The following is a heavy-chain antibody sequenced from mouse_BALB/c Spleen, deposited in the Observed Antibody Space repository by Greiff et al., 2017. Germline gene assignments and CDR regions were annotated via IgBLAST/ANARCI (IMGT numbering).Heavy chain of an antibody. Sequence: VQRAESGPGLVQPSQSLSITCTVSGFSLTSYCVHWVRQSPGKGLEWLGVIWSGGSTDYNAAFISRLSISNDNSKSQVFFKMNSLQANDTAIYYCARNSVPYYAMDYWGQGTSVTVSS. CDR1: GFSLTSYC. J-gene: IGHJ4*01. V-gene: IGHV2-2*02. CDR3: ARNSVPYYAMDY. CDR2: IWSGGST. D-gene: IGHD1-1*01.